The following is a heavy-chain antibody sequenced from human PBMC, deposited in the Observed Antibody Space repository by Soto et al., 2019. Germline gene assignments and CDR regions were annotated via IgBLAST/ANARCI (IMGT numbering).Heavy chain of an antibody. CDR3: ARQPPTSVGGNWFDP. D-gene: IGHD1-26*01. J-gene: IGHJ5*02. CDR1: GYSFSSNW. CDR2: IYPGDSDT. V-gene: IGHV5-51*01. Sequence: GESLKISCKASGYSFSSNWIAWVRQMPGKGLEWMGIIYPGDSDTRYSPSFQGQVTISADKSISTAYLQWSSLQASDSAMYYCARQPPTSVGGNWFDPWGQGTLVTVSS.